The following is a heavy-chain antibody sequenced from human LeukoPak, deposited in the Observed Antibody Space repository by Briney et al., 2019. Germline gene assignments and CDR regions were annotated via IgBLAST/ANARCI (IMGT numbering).Heavy chain of an antibody. J-gene: IGHJ4*02. CDR1: GITFSNAW. CDR3: TSVGYSDYVAAF. D-gene: IGHD5-12*01. Sequence: KSGGSLRLSCAASGITFSNAWMSWVRQAPGKGLEWVGRIKSKTDGGTTDYAAPVKGRFTISRDDSKNTLFLHMNSLKTEDTAVYYCTSVGYSDYVAAFWGQGTLVTVSS. CDR2: IKSKTDGGTT. V-gene: IGHV3-15*01.